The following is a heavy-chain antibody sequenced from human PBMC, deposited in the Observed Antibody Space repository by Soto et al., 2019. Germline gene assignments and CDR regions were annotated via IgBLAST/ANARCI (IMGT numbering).Heavy chain of an antibody. CDR2: IRSKAYGGTT. CDR3: TRPESVHSGTERHYAFDT. Sequence: PGGSLRLSCTASGFTFSDYAMSWVRQAPGKGLEWVGFIRSKAYGGTTEYAASVKGRFTISRDDSKSIAYLHMNSLKTEDTPAFSCTRPESVHSGTERHYAFDTWRQGTMVTVSS. D-gene: IGHD1-26*01. V-gene: IGHV3-49*04. J-gene: IGHJ3*02. CDR1: GFTFSDYA.